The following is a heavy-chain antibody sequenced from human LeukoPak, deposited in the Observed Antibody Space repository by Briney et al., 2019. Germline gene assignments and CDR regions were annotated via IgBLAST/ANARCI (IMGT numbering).Heavy chain of an antibody. D-gene: IGHD6-13*01. CDR2: IKQDETEK. CDR3: ASSIAAADAFDY. CDR1: GLNFRSFW. Sequence: PGGSLRLSCAVSGLNFRSFWMSWVRQAPGKGLEWVANIKQDETEKFYVDSVKGRFTISRDNAKNSLYLQMNSLRDEDTAVYYCASSIAAADAFDYWGQGTLVTVSS. V-gene: IGHV3-7*02. J-gene: IGHJ4*02.